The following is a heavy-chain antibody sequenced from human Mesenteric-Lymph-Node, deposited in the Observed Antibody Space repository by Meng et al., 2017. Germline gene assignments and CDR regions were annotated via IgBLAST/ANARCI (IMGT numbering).Heavy chain of an antibody. Sequence: QVHLVQSGAEGKKPGASVKASGKASGYTFTTYAIHWVRQAPGQRLEWMGWINAGNGNTRYSQKFQGRVSITRDTSASTAYMELSSLRSEDTAVYYCARCIAVAGNWFDPWGQGTLVTVSS. D-gene: IGHD6-19*01. CDR3: ARCIAVAGNWFDP. J-gene: IGHJ5*02. CDR1: GYTFTTYA. CDR2: INAGNGNT. V-gene: IGHV1-3*01.